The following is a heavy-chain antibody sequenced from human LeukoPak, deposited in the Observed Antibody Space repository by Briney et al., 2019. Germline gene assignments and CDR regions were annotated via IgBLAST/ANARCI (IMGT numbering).Heavy chain of an antibody. D-gene: IGHD3-22*01. CDR1: GFTFSSYA. Sequence: GGSLRLSCAASGFTFSSYAMSWVRQAPGKGLEWVSVIGGNGGDTYYADSVKGRFTISRDNSKNTLYLQMNSLRAEDTAVYYCAKDGGGYYPSYYYYMDVWGKGTTVTISS. V-gene: IGHV3-23*01. CDR3: AKDGGGYYPSYYYYMDV. CDR2: IGGNGGDT. J-gene: IGHJ6*03.